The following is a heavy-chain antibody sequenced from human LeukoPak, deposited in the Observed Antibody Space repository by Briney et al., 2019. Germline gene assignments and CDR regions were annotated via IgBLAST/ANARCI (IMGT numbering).Heavy chain of an antibody. CDR3: ARVMDYYDGSGYPPPAAADY. CDR1: GYSIRSAYY. CDR2: IYHSGTL. Sequence: PSETLSLTCTVSGYSIRSAYYWGWIRQPPGKGLEWIGSIYHSGTLYYNPSLKSRVTISVDTSKNQFSLKLTSVTAADTAVYYCARVMDYYDGSGYPPPAAADYWGQGTLVTVSS. J-gene: IGHJ4*02. D-gene: IGHD3-22*01. V-gene: IGHV4-38-2*02.